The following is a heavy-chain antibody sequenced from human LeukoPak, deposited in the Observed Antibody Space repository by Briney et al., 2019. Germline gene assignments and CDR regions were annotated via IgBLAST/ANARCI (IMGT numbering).Heavy chain of an antibody. D-gene: IGHD6-6*01. CDR1: GDSVSSNSAA. Sequence: SQTLSLTCAISGDSVSSNSAAWNWTRQSPSRGLEWLGRIYYRSKWYNDYAVSVKSRITINPDTSKNQFSLQLNSVTPEDTAVYYCARGYSSSLYYFDYWGQGTLVTVSS. CDR2: IYYRSKWYN. CDR3: ARGYSSSLYYFDY. J-gene: IGHJ4*02. V-gene: IGHV6-1*01.